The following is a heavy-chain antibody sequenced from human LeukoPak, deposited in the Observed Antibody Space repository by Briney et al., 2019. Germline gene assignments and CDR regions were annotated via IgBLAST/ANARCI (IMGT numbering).Heavy chain of an antibody. D-gene: IGHD2-2*01. V-gene: IGHV3-23*01. J-gene: IGHJ6*02. Sequence: GGSLRLSCAASGFTFSSYAMSWVRQAPGKGLEWVSAISGSGGSTYYADSVKGRFTISRDNSKNALYLQMNSLRAEDTAVYYCAKDGTYCSSTSCPGAYYYYYGMDVWGQGTTVTVSS. CDR2: ISGSGGST. CDR1: GFTFSSYA. CDR3: AKDGTYCSSTSCPGAYYYYYGMDV.